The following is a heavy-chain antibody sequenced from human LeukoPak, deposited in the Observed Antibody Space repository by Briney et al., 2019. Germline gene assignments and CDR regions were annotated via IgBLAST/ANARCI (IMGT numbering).Heavy chain of an antibody. CDR2: IYYNGSA. J-gene: IGHJ4*02. Sequence: PGGSLRLSCVASGFAVDNNYMSWVRRAPGQGLECVSVIYYNGSASYADSVKGRFTISRDNAKNTLFLQMNSLRAEDTALYYCATLTLYYGSGSYFDYWGQGTLVAVSS. CDR3: ATLTLYYGSGSYFDY. V-gene: IGHV3-53*01. D-gene: IGHD3-10*01. CDR1: GFAVDNNY.